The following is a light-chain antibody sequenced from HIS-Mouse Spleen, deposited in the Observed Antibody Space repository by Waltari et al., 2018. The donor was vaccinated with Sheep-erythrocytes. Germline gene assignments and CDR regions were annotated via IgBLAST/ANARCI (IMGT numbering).Light chain of an antibody. V-gene: IGLV2-11*02. J-gene: IGLJ1*01. CDR3: CSYAGSYNHV. CDR1: SSAVGGYNH. CDR2: DVS. Sequence: QSALTQPRSVSWSPGQSVTISCPGPSSAVGGYNHVSWSQQHPGKAPKLMIYDVSKRPSGVPDRFSGSKSGNTASLTISGLQAEDEADYYCCSYAGSYNHVFATGTKVTVL.